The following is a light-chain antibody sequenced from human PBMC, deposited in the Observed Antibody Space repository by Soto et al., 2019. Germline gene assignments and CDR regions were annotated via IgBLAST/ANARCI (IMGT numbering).Light chain of an antibody. J-gene: IGLJ2*01. Sequence: QSVLTQPPSASGTPGQRVTISCFGSSFNVGGNTVNWYQQVTGTAPKFLINSNNQRPSGVPDRFSGSKSGTSASLAISGLQSEDEADYYCATWDDSLNGVVFGGGTKLTVL. CDR3: ATWDDSLNGVV. CDR2: SNN. V-gene: IGLV1-44*01. CDR1: SFNVGGNT.